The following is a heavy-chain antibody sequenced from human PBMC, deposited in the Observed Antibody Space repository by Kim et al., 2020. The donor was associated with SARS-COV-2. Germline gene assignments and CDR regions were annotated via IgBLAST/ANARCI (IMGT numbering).Heavy chain of an antibody. J-gene: IGHJ4*02. D-gene: IGHD6-19*01. CDR3: ARGDSSGWYVFDY. Sequence: YNPSLKSRVTISVDTSENQFSLELSSVTAADTAVYYCARGDSSGWYVFDYWGQGTLVTVSS. V-gene: IGHV4-61*02.